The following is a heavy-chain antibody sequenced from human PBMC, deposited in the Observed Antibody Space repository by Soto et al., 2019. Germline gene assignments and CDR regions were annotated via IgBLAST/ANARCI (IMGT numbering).Heavy chain of an antibody. J-gene: IGHJ5*02. CDR3: ARELELRLGNWFDP. CDR2: IYTSGST. V-gene: IGHV4-4*07. Sequence: PSETLSLTCTVSGGSISSYYWSWIRQPAGKGLAWIGHIYTSGSTNYNPSLKSRVTMSVDTSKNQFSLKLSSVTAADTAVYYCARELELRLGNWFDPWGQGTLVTVS. CDR1: GGSISSYY. D-gene: IGHD1-7*01.